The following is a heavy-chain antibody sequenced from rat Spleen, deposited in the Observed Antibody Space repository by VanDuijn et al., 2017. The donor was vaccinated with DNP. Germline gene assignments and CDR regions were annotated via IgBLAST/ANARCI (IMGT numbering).Heavy chain of an antibody. CDR1: GYTITSSYD. Sequence: EIQLQESGPGLVKPSQSLSLTCSVTGYTITSSYDWNWIRKFPGNKLEWMGYINSEGSTYYNPSLKSRISITRDTSKNQFFLQVNSVTTEDTATYYCARSDNSGSKWNYWGHGVMVTVSS. CDR3: ARSDNSGSKWNY. V-gene: IGHV3-3*01. D-gene: IGHD4-3*01. CDR2: INSEGST. J-gene: IGHJ2*01.